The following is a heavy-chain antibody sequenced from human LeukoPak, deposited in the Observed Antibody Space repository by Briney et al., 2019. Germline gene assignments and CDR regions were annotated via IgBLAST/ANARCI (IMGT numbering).Heavy chain of an antibody. D-gene: IGHD3-16*02. CDR3: ALGSVNRYYFDY. CDR1: GFTVSSNH. V-gene: IGHV3-53*01. CDR2: IYSTGNT. Sequence: GGSLRLSCAASGFTVSSNHINWVRQAPEKGLEWVSVIYSTGNTYYSDSVKGRFTISRDKSSNTVLLQMNSLRAEVTAVYYCALGSVNRYYFDYWGQGTLVTVSS. J-gene: IGHJ4*02.